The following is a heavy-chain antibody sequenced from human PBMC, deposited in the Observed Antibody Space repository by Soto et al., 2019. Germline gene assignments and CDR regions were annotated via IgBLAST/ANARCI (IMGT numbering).Heavy chain of an antibody. D-gene: IGHD2-15*01. CDR1: GFPFSSYA. Sequence: GGSLRLSCAASGFPFSSYAMSLVRQSPGKGLEWVSAISGSGGSTYYADSVKGRFTISRDNSKNTLYLQMNSLRAEDTAVYYCAKDGDSDIVIARDAGFDYWGQGTLVTVSS. CDR2: ISGSGGST. J-gene: IGHJ4*02. CDR3: AKDGDSDIVIARDAGFDY. V-gene: IGHV3-23*01.